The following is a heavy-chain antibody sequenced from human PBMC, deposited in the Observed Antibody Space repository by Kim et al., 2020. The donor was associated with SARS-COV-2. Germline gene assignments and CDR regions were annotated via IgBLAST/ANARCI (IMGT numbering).Heavy chain of an antibody. CDR3: SSSSLPDAFDI. CDR2: I. J-gene: IGHJ3*02. D-gene: IGHD6-13*01. Sequence: IYYADSVKGRFTISRDNAKNSLYLQMNSLRAEDTAVYYCSSSSLPDAFDIWGQGTMVTVSS. V-gene: IGHV3-21*01.